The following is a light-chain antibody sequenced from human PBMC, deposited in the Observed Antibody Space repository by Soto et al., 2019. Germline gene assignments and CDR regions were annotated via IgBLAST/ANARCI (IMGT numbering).Light chain of an antibody. J-gene: IGLJ3*02. CDR2: DNT. CDR1: SSDIGAGYR. V-gene: IGLV1-40*01. CDR3: QSYDNSLSGPVV. Sequence: QSVLTQPPSVSGAPGERVTISCTGSSSDIGAGYRVRWYQQVPGTAPKLLIYDNTNRPSGVSVRFSGSKSGTSASLAISGLQAEDEADYYCQSYDNSLSGPVVFGGGTKLTVL.